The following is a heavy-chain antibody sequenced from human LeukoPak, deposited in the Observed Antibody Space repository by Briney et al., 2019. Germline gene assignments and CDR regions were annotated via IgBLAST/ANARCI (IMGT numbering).Heavy chain of an antibody. CDR1: GGSISSWY. V-gene: IGHV4-59*12. Sequence: LDTLSLTCTVSGGSISSWYWNWIRQPPGKALEWIGYIYSSGTTNYNPSLKSRVTISVDASKNQFSLKLGSVTAADTAIYYCARAAGLANSPAFDYWGQGALVTVSS. D-gene: IGHD1-1*01. CDR2: IYSSGTT. CDR3: ARAAGLANSPAFDY. J-gene: IGHJ4*02.